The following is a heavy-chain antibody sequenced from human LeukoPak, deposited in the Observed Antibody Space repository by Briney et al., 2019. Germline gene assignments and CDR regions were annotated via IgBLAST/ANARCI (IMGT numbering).Heavy chain of an antibody. V-gene: IGHV4-4*07. J-gene: IGHJ5*02. Sequence: SETLSLTCTVSGGSISGYYWSWVRQPAGKGLEWIGRIYTTGYSNYNPSLQSRVTMSVDTSKNQFSLRLTSVTAADTAVYYCARDRRYCDSSGFYSWFDPWGQGTLVTVSS. CDR1: GGSISGYY. D-gene: IGHD3-22*01. CDR2: IYTTGYS. CDR3: ARDRRYCDSSGFYSWFDP.